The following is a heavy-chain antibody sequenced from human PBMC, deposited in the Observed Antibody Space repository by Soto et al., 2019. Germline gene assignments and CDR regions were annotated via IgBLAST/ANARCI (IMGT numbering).Heavy chain of an antibody. V-gene: IGHV3-74*01. Sequence: EVQLVESGGGLVQPGGSLRLSCAVSGFTFSSYWMHWVRQAPGKGLVWVSRINSDGSSTSYADSVKGRFTISRDNAKNTLYLQKNSLRAEDTAVYYCARGDIVEDNWFDPWGQGTLVTVSS. J-gene: IGHJ5*02. CDR2: INSDGSST. D-gene: IGHD2-15*01. CDR1: GFTFSSYW. CDR3: ARGDIVEDNWFDP.